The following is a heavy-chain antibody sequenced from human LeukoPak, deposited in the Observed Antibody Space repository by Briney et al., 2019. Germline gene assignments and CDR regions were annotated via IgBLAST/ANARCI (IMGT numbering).Heavy chain of an antibody. CDR3: ARVGHCSGGSCYITFDY. Sequence: ASVKVSCKASGGTFSSYAISWVRQAPGQGLEWMGGIIPIFGTANYAQKFRGRVTITADKSTRTAYMELSSLRSDDTAVYYCARVGHCSGGSCYITFDYWGQGTLVTVSS. J-gene: IGHJ4*02. CDR1: GGTFSSYA. V-gene: IGHV1-69*06. D-gene: IGHD2-15*01. CDR2: IIPIFGTA.